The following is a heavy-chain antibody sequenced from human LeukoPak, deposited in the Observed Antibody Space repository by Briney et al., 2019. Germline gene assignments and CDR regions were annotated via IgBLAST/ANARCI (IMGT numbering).Heavy chain of an antibody. J-gene: IGHJ6*03. CDR1: GFTFSSYA. V-gene: IGHV3-23*01. CDR3: AKDKEWISYYYMDV. CDR2: ISGSGGST. D-gene: IGHD3-3*01. Sequence: PGGSLRLSCAASGFTFSSYAMSWVRQAPGKGLEWVSAISGSGGSTYYADSVKGRLTISRDNSKNTLYLQMNSLRAEDTAVYYCAKDKEWISYYYMDVWGKGTTVTVSS.